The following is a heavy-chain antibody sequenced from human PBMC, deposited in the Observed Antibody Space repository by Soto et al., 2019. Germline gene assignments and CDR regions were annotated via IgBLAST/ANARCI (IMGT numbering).Heavy chain of an antibody. D-gene: IGHD2-15*01. CDR2: INAGNGNT. V-gene: IGHV1-3*01. CDR3: ARDLGGWPDY. Sequence: QVQLVQSGAEVKKPGASVKVSCKASGYTFTSYAMHWVRQAPGQRLEWMGWINAGNGNTKYSQKFQGRVTITRDASASTAYMELSRPRSEDKAVYYCARDLGGWPDYWGQGTRVDVSS. CDR1: GYTFTSYA. J-gene: IGHJ4*02.